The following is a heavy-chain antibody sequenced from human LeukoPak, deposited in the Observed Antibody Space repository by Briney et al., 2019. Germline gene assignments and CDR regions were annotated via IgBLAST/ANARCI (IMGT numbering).Heavy chain of an antibody. V-gene: IGHV3-23*01. Sequence: GSLRLSCAASGFTFSGCALSWVRQAPGKGLEWVAGISGDGAKTYYADSVKARFTISRDNSKNTLFLQMDRLRAEDTAVYYCARRVQPNAGPFDSWGQGTLASVS. CDR1: GFTFSGCA. CDR3: ARRVQPNAGPFDS. D-gene: IGHD3-10*01. J-gene: IGHJ4*02. CDR2: ISGDGAKT.